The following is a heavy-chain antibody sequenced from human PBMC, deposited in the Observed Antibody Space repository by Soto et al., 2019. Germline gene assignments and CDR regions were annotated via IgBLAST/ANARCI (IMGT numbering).Heavy chain of an antibody. CDR3: AKDTTAGDSSGYYYYYGMDV. V-gene: IGHV3-23*01. D-gene: IGHD3-22*01. CDR2: ISGSGGST. Sequence: GGSLRLSCAASGFTFSSYAMSWVRQAPGKGLEWVSAISGSGGSTYYADSVKGRFTISRDNSKNTLYLQMNSLRAEDTAVYYCAKDTTAGDSSGYYYYYGMDVWGQGTTVTVSS. J-gene: IGHJ6*02. CDR1: GFTFSSYA.